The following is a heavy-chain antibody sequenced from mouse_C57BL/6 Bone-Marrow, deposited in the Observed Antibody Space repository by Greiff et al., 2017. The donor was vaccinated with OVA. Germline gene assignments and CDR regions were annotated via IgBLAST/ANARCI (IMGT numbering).Heavy chain of an antibody. CDR3: ARPFYYYGSSFAY. Sequence: VQLQPGAELVMPGASVKLSCKASGYTFTSYWMHWVKQRPGQGLEWIGEIDPSDSYTNYNQKFKGKSTLTVDKSSSTAYMQLSSLTSEDSAVYYCARPFYYYGSSFAYWGQGTLVTVSA. CDR1: GYTFTSYW. J-gene: IGHJ3*01. V-gene: IGHV1-69*01. CDR2: IDPSDSYT. D-gene: IGHD1-1*01.